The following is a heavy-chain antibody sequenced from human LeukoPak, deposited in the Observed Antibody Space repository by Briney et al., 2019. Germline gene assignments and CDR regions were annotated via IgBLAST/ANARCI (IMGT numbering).Heavy chain of an antibody. V-gene: IGHV3-33*06. CDR1: GFTFSSYG. J-gene: IGHJ4*02. CDR3: AKDFSGWKYLDY. CDR2: IWYDGSNK. D-gene: IGHD6-19*01. Sequence: GGSLRLSCAASGFTFSSYGMHWVRQAPGKGLEWVAVIWYDGSNKYYADSVKGRFTISRDNSKNTLYPQMNSLRAEDTAVYYCAKDFSGWKYLDYWGQGTLVTVSS.